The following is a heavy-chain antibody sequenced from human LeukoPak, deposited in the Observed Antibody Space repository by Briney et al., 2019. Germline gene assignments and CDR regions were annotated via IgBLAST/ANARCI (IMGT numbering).Heavy chain of an antibody. V-gene: IGHV5-51*01. J-gene: IGHJ4*02. CDR1: GYSFTNYW. Sequence: KCGESLKISCTASGYSFTNYWIGWVRQMPGKGLEWMGIIDPSDSETRYTPSFQGQVTISADKSLSTAYLQWNSPKASDTAMYYCARQTAMGRSGDYWGQGTLVIVSS. D-gene: IGHD5-18*01. CDR2: IDPSDSET. CDR3: ARQTAMGRSGDY.